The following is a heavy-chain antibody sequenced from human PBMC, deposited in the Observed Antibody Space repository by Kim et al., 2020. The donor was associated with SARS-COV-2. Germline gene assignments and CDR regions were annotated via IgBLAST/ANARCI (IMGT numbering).Heavy chain of an antibody. Sequence: SVKVSCKASGGTFSSYAISWVRQAPGQGLEWMGGIIAIFGTANYAQKFQGRVTITADESTSTAYMELSSLRSEDTAVYYCAGDGGASITIFGVATYYYGMDVWGQGTTVTVSS. J-gene: IGHJ6*02. CDR2: IIAIFGTA. CDR3: AGDGGASITIFGVATYYYGMDV. V-gene: IGHV1-69*13. D-gene: IGHD3-3*01. CDR1: GGTFSSYA.